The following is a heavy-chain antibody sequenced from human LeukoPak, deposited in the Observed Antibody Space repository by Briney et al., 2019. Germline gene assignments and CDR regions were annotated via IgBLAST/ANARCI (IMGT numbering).Heavy chain of an antibody. D-gene: IGHD2-2*01. J-gene: IGHJ4*02. CDR2: IIPIFGTA. Sequence: GPSVKVSCKASGGTFSIYAISWVRQAPGQGLEWMGGIIPIFGTANYAQKFQGRVTITTDESTSTAYMELSSLRSEDTAVYYCARGDLASVRQLPLDYWGKGTLVTVSS. CDR3: ARGDLASVRQLPLDY. CDR1: GGTFSIYA. V-gene: IGHV1-69*05.